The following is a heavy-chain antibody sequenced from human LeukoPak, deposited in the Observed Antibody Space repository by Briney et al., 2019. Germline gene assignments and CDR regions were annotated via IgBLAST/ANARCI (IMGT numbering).Heavy chain of an antibody. CDR2: ISASGGST. D-gene: IGHD3-10*01. V-gene: IGHV3-23*01. J-gene: IGHJ4*02. Sequence: GGSLRLSCPASGFSFSSYAMSWVRQAPGKGLEWVSTISASGGSTDYADSVKGRFIISRDNSRNTVYLQMNSLRAEDTAIYYCARGGLSGDGFYFDDWGQGTLVTVSS. CDR3: ARGGLSGDGFYFDD. CDR1: GFSFSSYA.